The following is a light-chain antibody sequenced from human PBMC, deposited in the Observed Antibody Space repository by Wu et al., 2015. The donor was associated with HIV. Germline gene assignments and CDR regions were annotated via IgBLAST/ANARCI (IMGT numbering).Light chain of an antibody. Sequence: IQLTQSPSSLSASVGDRVTITCRASQGISSYLAWYQQKPGKAPKLLIYAASTLQSGVPSRFSGSGSGTDFTLTISSLQPEDFATYYCQQSSSFGQGTKLEIK. CDR3: QQSSS. CDR2: AAS. V-gene: IGKV1-9*01. CDR1: QGISSY. J-gene: IGKJ2*04.